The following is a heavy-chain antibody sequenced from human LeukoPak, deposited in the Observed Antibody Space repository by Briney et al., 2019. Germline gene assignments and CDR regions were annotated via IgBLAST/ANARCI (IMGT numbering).Heavy chain of an antibody. CDR2: ISVSGSRA. CDR1: GFTFSSNA. CDR3: TKDHDGMHA. V-gene: IGHV3-23*01. Sequence: GGSLRLSCAASGFTFSSNAMSWVRQAPGKGLEWVSVISVSGSRAYYTDFVKGRFTVSRDNSKNTVLLQMNSLRVEDTAVYYCTKDHDGMHAWGQGTTVTVSS. J-gene: IGHJ6*02.